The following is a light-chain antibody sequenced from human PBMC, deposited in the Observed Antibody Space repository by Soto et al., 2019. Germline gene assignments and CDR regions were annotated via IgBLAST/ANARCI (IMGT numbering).Light chain of an antibody. J-gene: IGLJ3*02. Sequence: QAVVTQEPSFSVSPGGTVTLTCGLSSGSVSPSHYPSWYQQTPGQAPRTLIYSTNTRSSGVPDRFSGSILGNKAALTITGAQADDESDYYCVLYMGSDIWVFGGGTKLTVL. V-gene: IGLV8-61*01. CDR1: SGSVSPSHY. CDR3: VLYMGSDIWV. CDR2: STN.